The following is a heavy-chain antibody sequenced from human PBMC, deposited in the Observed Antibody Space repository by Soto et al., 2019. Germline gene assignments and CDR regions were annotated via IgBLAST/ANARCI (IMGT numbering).Heavy chain of an antibody. CDR3: ARDTSNSFDY. D-gene: IGHD2-2*01. CDR2: ISPHNGNT. Sequence: LLVQSGGELKKPGTSVKVSCNTSGYTFHTYFITWVRQAPGQGLEWMGWISPHNGNTNYAEKFQGRVTMTADRITKTAYMELRNLRFDDTAVYYCARDTSNSFDYWGQGTPVTVS. J-gene: IGHJ4*02. V-gene: IGHV1-18*01. CDR1: GYTFHTYF.